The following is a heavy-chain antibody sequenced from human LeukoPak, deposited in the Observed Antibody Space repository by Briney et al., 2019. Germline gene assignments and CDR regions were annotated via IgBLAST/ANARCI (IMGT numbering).Heavy chain of an antibody. V-gene: IGHV4-39*01. D-gene: IGHD4-11*01. CDR2: IYYSGST. CDR1: GFSVSNTY. Sequence: GSLRLSCAASGFSVSNTYMSWVRQPPGKGLEWIGSIYYSGSTYYNPSLKSRVTISVDTSKNQFSLKLSSVTAADTAVYYCARHVHTTETYGMDVWGQGTTVTVSS. CDR3: ARHVHTTETYGMDV. J-gene: IGHJ6*02.